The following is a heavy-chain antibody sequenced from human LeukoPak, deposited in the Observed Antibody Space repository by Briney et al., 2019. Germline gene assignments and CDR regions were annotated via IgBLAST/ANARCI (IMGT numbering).Heavy chain of an antibody. CDR1: GYTFTSYD. CDR3: ARAITGTHHTGDY. V-gene: IGHV1-8*01. J-gene: IGHJ4*02. Sequence: XCKASGYTFTSYDIXWVRQAPGQGLGWMGWMNPNSGNTVYAQKFQGRVTMTRNTSISTAYMELSSLRSEDTAVYYCARAITGTHHTGDYWGQGTLVTVSS. D-gene: IGHD1-20*01. CDR2: MNPNSGNT.